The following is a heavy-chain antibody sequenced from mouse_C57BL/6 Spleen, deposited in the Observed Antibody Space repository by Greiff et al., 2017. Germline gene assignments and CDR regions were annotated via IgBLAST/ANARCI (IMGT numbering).Heavy chain of an antibody. Sequence: VQLQQPGAELVMPGASVKLSCKASGYTFTSYWMHWVKQRPGQGLEWIGEIDPSDSYTNYNQKFKGKSTLTVDKSSSTAYMQLSSLTSEDSAVYYCARLFQGDYFDYWSQGTTLTVSS. CDR1: GYTFTSYW. CDR2: IDPSDSYT. CDR3: ARLFQGDYFDY. V-gene: IGHV1-69*01. J-gene: IGHJ2*01. D-gene: IGHD3-2*02.